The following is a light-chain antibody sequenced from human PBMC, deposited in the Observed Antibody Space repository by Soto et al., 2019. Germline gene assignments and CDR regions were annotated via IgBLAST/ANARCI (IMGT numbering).Light chain of an antibody. V-gene: IGLV2-23*02. CDR3: SSYAGPITFYV. CDR1: SSDVGTYTL. J-gene: IGLJ1*01. CDR2: EVN. Sequence: QSVLTQPASVSGSPGQSITIFCTGTSSDVGTYTLVSWYQQHPGKAPKLVIYEVNKRPAGVSKRFSGSKSGDTASLTISGLQAEDEADYYCSSYAGPITFYVFGTGTKLTVL.